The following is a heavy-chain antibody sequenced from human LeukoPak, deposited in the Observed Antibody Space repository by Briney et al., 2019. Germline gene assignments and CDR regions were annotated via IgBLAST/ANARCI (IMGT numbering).Heavy chain of an antibody. CDR1: HYTFNDYG. V-gene: IGHV1-18*01. Sequence: ASVKVSCKASHYTFNDYGIIWVRQAPGQGLEWMGWISAYNGNTKYAQIFQGRFTMTTDASTSTAYMELRRLRFDDTAIYYCARTSAVPAIGNAFDIWGQGTMVTVSS. J-gene: IGHJ3*02. CDR3: ARTSAVPAIGNAFDI. D-gene: IGHD2-21*02. CDR2: ISAYNGNT.